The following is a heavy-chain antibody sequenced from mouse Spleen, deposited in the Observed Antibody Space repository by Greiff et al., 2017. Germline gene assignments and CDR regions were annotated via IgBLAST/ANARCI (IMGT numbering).Heavy chain of an antibody. Sequence: DVMLVESGGGLVQPGGSRKLSCAASGFTFSSFGMHWVRQAPEKGLEWVAYISSGSSTIYYADTVKGRFTISRDNPKNTLFLQMTSLRSEDTAMYYCARSRTGLDYWGQGTTLTVSS. CDR2: ISSGSSTI. D-gene: IGHD4-1*01. CDR3: ARSRTGLDY. CDR1: GFTFSSFG. V-gene: IGHV5-17*02. J-gene: IGHJ2*01.